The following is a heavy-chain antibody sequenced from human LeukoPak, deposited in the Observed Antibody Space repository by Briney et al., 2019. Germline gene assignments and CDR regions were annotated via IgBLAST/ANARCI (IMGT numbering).Heavy chain of an antibody. CDR1: GFTFSDYY. D-gene: IGHD6-13*01. J-gene: IGHJ4*02. V-gene: IGHV3-66*01. Sequence: PGGSLRLSCAASGFTFSDYYMSWIRQAPGKGLEWVSVIYTGGSTYYADSVKGRFTVSRDNSKNTLYLQMNSLRAEDTAVYYCARDRNAAATDYWGQGTLVTVSS. CDR3: ARDRNAAATDY. CDR2: IYTGGST.